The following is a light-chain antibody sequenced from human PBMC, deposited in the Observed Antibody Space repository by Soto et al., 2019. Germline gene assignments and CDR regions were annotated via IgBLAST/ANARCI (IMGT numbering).Light chain of an antibody. Sequence: QSALTQPPSASGSPGQSVTISCTGPRSDVGGYNYVSWYQQHPGKAPKLMIYDVSKRPSGVPDRFSGSKSGNTASLTVSGLQAEDEADYYCKSVAGSHVVFGGGTKLTVL. CDR2: DVS. CDR1: RSDVGGYNY. J-gene: IGLJ2*01. CDR3: KSVAGSHVV. V-gene: IGLV2-8*01.